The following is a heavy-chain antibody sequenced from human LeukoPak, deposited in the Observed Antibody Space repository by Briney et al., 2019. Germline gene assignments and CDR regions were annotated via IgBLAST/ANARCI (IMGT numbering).Heavy chain of an antibody. J-gene: IGHJ5*02. CDR1: GGSFSGYY. D-gene: IGHD3-9*01. V-gene: IGHV4-34*01. CDR3: ARGRTLYYDILTGYLRTNWFDP. CDR2: INHSGST. Sequence: PSETLSRTCAVYGGSFSGYYWGWIRQPPGNGLEWSGVINHSGSTNYNPSLKSRVTISVDTSKNQFSLKLSSVTAADTAVYYCARGRTLYYDILTGYLRTNWFDPWGQGTLVTVSS.